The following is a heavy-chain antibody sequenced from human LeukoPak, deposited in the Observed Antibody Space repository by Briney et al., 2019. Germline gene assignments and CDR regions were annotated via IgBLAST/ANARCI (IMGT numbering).Heavy chain of an antibody. D-gene: IGHD2-15*01. CDR3: ARPNIRYCSGGACSNDGSDY. Sequence: PGGSLRLSCAASGFTFSSYSMNWVRQAPGKGLEWVSSISSSSSYIYYADSVKGRFTISRDNAKNSLYLQMNSLGAEDTAVYYCARPNIRYCSGGACSNDGSDYWGQGTLVTVSS. CDR2: ISSSSSYI. V-gene: IGHV3-21*04. J-gene: IGHJ4*02. CDR1: GFTFSSYS.